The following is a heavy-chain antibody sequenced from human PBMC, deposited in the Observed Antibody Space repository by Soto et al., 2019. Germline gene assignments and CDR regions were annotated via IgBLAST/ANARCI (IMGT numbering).Heavy chain of an antibody. CDR2: IYYSGST. CDR3: VRDMQLWRLDS. CDR1: GGSISSYY. D-gene: IGHD2-15*01. Sequence: PSETLSLTCTVSGGSISSYYWSWIRQPPGKGLEWIAYIYYSGSTEYNPSLKSRVTISVDTSKNTLYLHMNSLRAEDTAVYYCVRDMQLWRLDSWGQGTLVTVSS. V-gene: IGHV4-59*08. J-gene: IGHJ4*02.